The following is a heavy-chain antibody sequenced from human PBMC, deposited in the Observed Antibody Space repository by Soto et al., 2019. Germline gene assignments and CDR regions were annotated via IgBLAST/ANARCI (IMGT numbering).Heavy chain of an antibody. CDR3: ARAYDGSGYLPFHY. D-gene: IGHD3-22*01. CDR1: GFTFSSYG. V-gene: IGHV3-21*02. CDR2: ISSSSSYI. J-gene: IGHJ4*02. Sequence: EVQLVESGGGQVKPGGSLRLSCAASGFTFSSYGMNWVRQAPGKGLEWVSSISSSSSYIYYADSVKGRFTISRDNAKNQLYVQMKTLRAEHKAVDYCARAYDGSGYLPFHYWGQVTLVTVS.